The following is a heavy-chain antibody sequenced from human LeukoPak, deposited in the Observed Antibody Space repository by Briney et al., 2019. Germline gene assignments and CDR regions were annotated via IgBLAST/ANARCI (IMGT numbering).Heavy chain of an antibody. CDR1: GFSISHYY. J-gene: IGHJ6*02. CDR2: ISGSGGST. D-gene: IGHD5-18*01. CDR3: AKDRDTAMDYGMDV. V-gene: IGHV3-23*01. Sequence: GGSLRLSCAASGFSISHYYMTWVRQTPGKGLEWVSAISGSGGSTYYADSVKGRFTISRDNSKNTLYLQMNSLRAEDTAVYYCAKDRDTAMDYGMDVWGQGTTVTVSS.